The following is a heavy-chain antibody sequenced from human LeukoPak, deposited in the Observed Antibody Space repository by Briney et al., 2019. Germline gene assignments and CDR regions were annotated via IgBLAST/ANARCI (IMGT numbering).Heavy chain of an antibody. Sequence: PSQTLSLTCTVSGGSISSGYYYWSWIRQHPGKGLEWIGYIHYSGSTYYNPSLKRRVTISVDTSKNQFSLKLSSVTAADTAVYYCANSKQYCYFDYWGQGTLVTVSS. D-gene: IGHD6-13*01. CDR1: GGSISSGYYY. V-gene: IGHV4-31*03. J-gene: IGHJ4*02. CDR3: ANSKQYCYFDY. CDR2: IHYSGST.